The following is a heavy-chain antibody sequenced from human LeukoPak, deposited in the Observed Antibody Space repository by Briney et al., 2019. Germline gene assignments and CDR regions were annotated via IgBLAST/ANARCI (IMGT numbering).Heavy chain of an antibody. Sequence: SETLSLTCAVYGGSFSGYYWSWIRQPPGQGLEWIGQINHSGTTNYNPSLKSRVTISVDTSKNQLSLKLSSVTAADTAVYYCARVDTAMSAFDPWGQGTLVFVSS. V-gene: IGHV4-34*01. J-gene: IGHJ5*02. CDR1: GGSFSGYY. CDR3: ARVDTAMSAFDP. CDR2: INHSGTT. D-gene: IGHD5-18*01.